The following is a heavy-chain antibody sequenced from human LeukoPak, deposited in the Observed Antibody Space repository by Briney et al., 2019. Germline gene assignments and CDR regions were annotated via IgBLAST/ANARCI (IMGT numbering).Heavy chain of an antibody. CDR3: ARGITY. CDR1: GFTFSAYI. Sequence: GGSLRLSCAASGFTFSAYIMNWVRQAPGKGLEWVSYISRSDNTIYYADSVKGRFTISRDNAKNSLYLQMNSLRAEGTAIYYCARGITYWGQGTLVTVSS. J-gene: IGHJ4*02. CDR2: ISRSDNTI. D-gene: IGHD1-14*01. V-gene: IGHV3-48*04.